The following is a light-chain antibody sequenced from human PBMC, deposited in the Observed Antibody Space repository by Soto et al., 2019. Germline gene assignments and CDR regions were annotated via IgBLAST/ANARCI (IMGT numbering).Light chain of an antibody. V-gene: IGLV2-23*01. Sequence: QSALTQPASVSGSHGQSITISCTGTSSDVGSYNLVSWYQHHPGKAPKLMIYEDTKRPSGVSNRFSGSRSGNTASLTVSGLQAEDETDYYCCSYAGSSTYVFGTGTKLTVL. CDR1: SSDVGSYNL. CDR2: EDT. CDR3: CSYAGSSTYV. J-gene: IGLJ1*01.